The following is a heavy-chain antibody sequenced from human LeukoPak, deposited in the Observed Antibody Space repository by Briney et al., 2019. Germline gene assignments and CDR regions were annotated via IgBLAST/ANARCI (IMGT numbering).Heavy chain of an antibody. Sequence: SETLSLTCTVSGGSISSGSRYWTWIRQPAGKGLEYIGRVYSSGSTDSNPSLRSRLTMSVDTPKNQLSLKLTSVTAADTAVYYCARLGRFGALLPYYYYMDVWGKGTTVTVSS. J-gene: IGHJ6*03. CDR1: GGSISSGSRY. CDR3: ARLGRFGALLPYYYYMDV. CDR2: VYSSGST. V-gene: IGHV4-61*02. D-gene: IGHD3-10*01.